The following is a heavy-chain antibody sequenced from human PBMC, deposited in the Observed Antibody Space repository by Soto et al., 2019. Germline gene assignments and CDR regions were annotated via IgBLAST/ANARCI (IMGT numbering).Heavy chain of an antibody. CDR3: AKTRRSCIYSYSKYCNY. V-gene: IGHV4-4*02. CDR2: VSQSGRT. J-gene: IGHJ4*02. Sequence: SETLSLTCAVSGGSISSSHWWGWVRQPPGKGLEWIGEVSQSGRTNYNPSLKSRVVMLIDTSKSQFSLRLRSVTAADTAGYYCAKTRRSCIYSYSKYCNYWGPGTLVTVSS. CDR1: GGSISSSHW. D-gene: IGHD4-4*01.